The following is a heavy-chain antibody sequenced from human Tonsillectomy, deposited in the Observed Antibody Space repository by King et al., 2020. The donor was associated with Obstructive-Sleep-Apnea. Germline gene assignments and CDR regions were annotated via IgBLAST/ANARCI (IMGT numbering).Heavy chain of an antibody. Sequence: QLVQSGGGVVQPGRSLRLSCAAYGFTFSSYAMHWVRQASGKGLQWMAAISYDGGNKYDSDSVKGRFTISRDNSKNTLYLQMNSPRDDDTAVYYCARETIFGVYFDYWGQGTLLTVSS. D-gene: IGHD3-10*01. CDR2: ISYDGGNK. CDR3: ARETIFGVYFDY. V-gene: IGHV3-30*04. CDR1: GFTFSSYA. J-gene: IGHJ4*02.